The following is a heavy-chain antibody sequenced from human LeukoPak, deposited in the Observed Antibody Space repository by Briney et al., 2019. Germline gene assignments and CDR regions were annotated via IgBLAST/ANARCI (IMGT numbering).Heavy chain of an antibody. J-gene: IGHJ4*02. Sequence: SETLSLTCTVSGGSISSGGYYWSWIRQHPGKGLEWIGYIYYSGSTYYNPSLKSRVTISVDTSKNQFSLKLSSVTAADTAVYYCARDMAAAGIGEFVYWGQGTLVTVSS. CDR1: GGSISSGGYY. D-gene: IGHD6-13*01. V-gene: IGHV4-31*03. CDR3: ARDMAAAGIGEFVY. CDR2: IYYSGST.